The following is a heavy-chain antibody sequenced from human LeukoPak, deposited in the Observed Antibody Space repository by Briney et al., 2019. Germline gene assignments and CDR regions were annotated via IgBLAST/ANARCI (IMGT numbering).Heavy chain of an antibody. Sequence: GRILPILVIANYAQKFQGRFTITADKSTSTAYMELSSLRSEDTAVYYCAREGKPGPSDYWGQGTLVTVSS. CDR2: ILPILVIA. V-gene: IGHV1-69*04. J-gene: IGHJ4*02. D-gene: IGHD3-10*01. CDR3: AREGKPGPSDY.